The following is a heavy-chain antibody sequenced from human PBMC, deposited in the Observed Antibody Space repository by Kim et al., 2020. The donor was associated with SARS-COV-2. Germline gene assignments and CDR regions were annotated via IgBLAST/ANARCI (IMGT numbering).Heavy chain of an antibody. D-gene: IGHD2-2*02. V-gene: IGHV3-23*01. J-gene: IGHJ6*02. Sequence: ADPVKGRFSISSDNSKNTLYLQMISLRAEDTAVYYCAKLKTTSCYSAMDVWGQGTTVTVSS. CDR3: AKLKTTSCYSAMDV.